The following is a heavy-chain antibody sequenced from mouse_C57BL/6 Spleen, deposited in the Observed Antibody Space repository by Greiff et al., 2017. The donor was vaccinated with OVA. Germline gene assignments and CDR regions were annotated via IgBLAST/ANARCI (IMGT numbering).Heavy chain of an antibody. V-gene: IGHV1-5*01. CDR3: TRELVYYAMDY. Sequence: VQLQQSGTVLARPGASVKMSCKTSGYTFTSYWMHWVKQRPGQGLAWIGAIYPGNSDTSYNQKFKGKAKLTAVTSASTAYMELSSLTNEDSAVYYCTRELVYYAMDYWGQGTSVTVSS. CDR2: IYPGNSDT. J-gene: IGHJ4*01. CDR1: GYTFTSYW.